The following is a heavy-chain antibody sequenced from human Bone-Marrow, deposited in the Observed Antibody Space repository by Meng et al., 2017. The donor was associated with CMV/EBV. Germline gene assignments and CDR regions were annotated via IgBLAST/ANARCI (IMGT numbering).Heavy chain of an antibody. CDR3: TKEGYVVVRVGWGMDV. V-gene: IGHV3-23*01. CDR2: ITTNGRTA. CDR1: GFTFNSYV. Sequence: GESLKISCAASGFTFNSYVMSWVRQAPGMGLEWVSSITTNGRTAYYADSVTGRFTPSRDNSKKTLYLQMNSLRADDTAVYYCTKEGYVVVRVGWGMDVWGQGTTVTVSS. J-gene: IGHJ6*02. D-gene: IGHD2-21*01.